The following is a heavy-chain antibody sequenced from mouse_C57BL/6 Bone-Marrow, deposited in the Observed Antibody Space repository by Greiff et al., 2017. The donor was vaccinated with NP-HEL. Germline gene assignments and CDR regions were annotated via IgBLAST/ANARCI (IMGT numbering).Heavy chain of an antibody. D-gene: IGHD2-10*02. V-gene: IGHV14-4*01. J-gene: IGHJ4*01. CDR1: GFNIKDDY. CDR2: IDPENGDT. CDR3: TPSTSYAMDY. Sequence: DVQLQESGAELVRPGASVKLSCTASGFNIKDDYMHWVKQRPEQGLEWIGWIDPENGDTEYASKFQGKATITADTSSNTAYLQLSSLTSEDTAVYYCTPSTSYAMDYWGQGTSVTVSS.